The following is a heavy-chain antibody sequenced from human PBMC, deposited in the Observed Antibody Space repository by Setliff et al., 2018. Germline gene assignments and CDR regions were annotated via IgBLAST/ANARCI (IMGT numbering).Heavy chain of an antibody. CDR3: ARRVLECGRTACPLGGSYNWFDP. V-gene: IGHV4-59*08. J-gene: IGHJ5*02. CDR2: FSYGVST. Sequence: PSETLSLTCTVSGDSLSSSYWGWIRQPPGKGLEWIGRFSYGVSTIYNPSLESRVTFSVDTSKNQFSLKLTSVTAADTAVYYCARRVLECGRTACPLGGSYNWFDPWGQGIGVTVSS. D-gene: IGHD3-3*01. CDR1: GDSLSSSY.